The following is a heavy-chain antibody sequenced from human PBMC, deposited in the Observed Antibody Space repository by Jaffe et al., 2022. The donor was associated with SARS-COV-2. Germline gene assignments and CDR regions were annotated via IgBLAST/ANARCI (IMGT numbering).Heavy chain of an antibody. J-gene: IGHJ6*03. CDR1: GFSLNSSGVG. Sequence: QITLNESGPVVVKPTQTLTLTCTFSGFSLNSSGVGVAWIRQPPGRALEWLTVIYWDDDKRYSPSLRSRLTISKDTSKDQVVLTMANMDPVDTATYYCAHASSGYYYYYYYYMDVWGKGTTVTVSS. CDR3: AHASSGYYYYYYYYMDV. CDR2: IYWDDDK. D-gene: IGHD3-22*01. V-gene: IGHV2-5*02.